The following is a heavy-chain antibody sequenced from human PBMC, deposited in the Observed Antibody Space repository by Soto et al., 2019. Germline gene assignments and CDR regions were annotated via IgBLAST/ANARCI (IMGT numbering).Heavy chain of an antibody. D-gene: IGHD6-19*01. CDR3: ARGGSSDWQVALDI. Sequence: QVQQQPWGAGLLKPPETLSLTCAVYAGSFSHYYWNWIRQSPGKGLEWIGKIKHSGSSNYNPSLRSRVSISVDMSKNQFSLRLTSVTAADTAVYYCARGGSSDWQVALDIWGQGTMVTVSS. CDR2: IKHSGSS. J-gene: IGHJ3*02. V-gene: IGHV4-34*01. CDR1: AGSFSHYY.